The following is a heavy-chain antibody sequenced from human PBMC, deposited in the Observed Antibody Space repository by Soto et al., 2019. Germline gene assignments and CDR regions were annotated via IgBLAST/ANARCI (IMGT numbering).Heavy chain of an antibody. D-gene: IGHD2-15*01. CDR3: AKDQFKGAAADIVVVVAATVLDP. Sequence: LRLSCAASGFTFSSYAMSWVRQAPGKGLEWVSAISGSGGSTYYADSVKGRFTISRDNSKNTLYLQMNSLRAEDTAVYYCAKDQFKGAAADIVVVVAATVLDPWGQGTLVTVSS. V-gene: IGHV3-23*01. J-gene: IGHJ5*02. CDR1: GFTFSSYA. CDR2: ISGSGGST.